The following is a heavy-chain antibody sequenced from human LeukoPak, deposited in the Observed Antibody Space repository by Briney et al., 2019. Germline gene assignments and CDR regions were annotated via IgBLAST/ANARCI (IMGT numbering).Heavy chain of an antibody. CDR2: IYYSGST. J-gene: IGHJ4*02. V-gene: IGHV4-39*01. Sequence: SETLSLTCTVSGGSISSSSYYWGWIRQPPGKGLEWIGSIYYSGSTYYNPSLKSRVTISVDTSKNQFSLKLSSVTAADTAVYYCARHDRDTAMAIDYWGQGTLVTVSS. CDR3: ARHDRDTAMAIDY. D-gene: IGHD5-18*01. CDR1: GGSISSSSYY.